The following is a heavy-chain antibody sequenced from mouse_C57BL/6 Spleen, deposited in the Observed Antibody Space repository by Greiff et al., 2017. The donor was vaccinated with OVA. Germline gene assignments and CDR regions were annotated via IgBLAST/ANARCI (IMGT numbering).Heavy chain of an antibody. CDR1: GFNIKDYY. Sequence: VQLKESGAELVKPGASVKLSCTASGFNIKDYYMHWVKQRTEQGLEGIGRIDPEDGETKYAPKFQGKAPITADTSSNTAYLQLSSLTSEDTAVYYCARTTVVARYFDVWGTGTTVTVSS. CDR2: IDPEDGET. D-gene: IGHD1-1*01. J-gene: IGHJ1*03. V-gene: IGHV14-2*01. CDR3: ARTTVVARYFDV.